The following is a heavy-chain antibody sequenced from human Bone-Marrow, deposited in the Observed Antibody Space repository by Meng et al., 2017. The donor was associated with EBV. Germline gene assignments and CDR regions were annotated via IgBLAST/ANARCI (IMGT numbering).Heavy chain of an antibody. CDR1: GGTFRSDA. CDR3: ASESGRGFTPDY. D-gene: IGHD3-10*01. CDR2: LIPMSDAP. Sequence: VQAGVEVKKPGSSGKGSCKTPGGTFRSDAVSWVRQAPGQGLEWMGGLIPMSDAPHYAQKFQDRVRITADESTSTHYMDLSGLRSEDTAVYYCASESGRGFTPDYWGQGTLVTVSS. J-gene: IGHJ4*02. V-gene: IGHV1-69*01.